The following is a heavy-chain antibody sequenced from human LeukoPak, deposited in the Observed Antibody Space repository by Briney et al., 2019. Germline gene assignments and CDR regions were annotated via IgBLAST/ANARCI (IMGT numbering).Heavy chain of an antibody. CDR2: IYTSGST. Sequence: SPETLSLTCTGSGGSINIYYWSWIRQSAGKGLEWIGRIYTSGSTNYNPSLKSRVTMSVDTSKHQFSLKLSSVTAADTAVYYCARDVVTTTGDYFEYWGQETLVTVSS. CDR3: ARDVVTTTGDYFEY. CDR1: GGSINIYY. D-gene: IGHD2-2*01. J-gene: IGHJ4*02. V-gene: IGHV4-4*07.